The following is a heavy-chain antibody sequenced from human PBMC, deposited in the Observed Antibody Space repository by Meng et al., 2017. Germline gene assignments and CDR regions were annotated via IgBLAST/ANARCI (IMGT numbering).Heavy chain of an antibody. CDR3: VLWFGELSFDY. CDR1: GYTFTTYG. J-gene: IGHJ4*02. D-gene: IGHD3-10*01. Sequence: VHFGTDGKKPGASVKASCKASGYTFTTYGSSGVRQAPGQGLEWMGWISAYKGNTNYAQKLQGRVTMTTDTSTRTAYMELRSLRSDDTAVYCCVLWFGELSFDYWGQGTLVTVSS. CDR2: ISAYKGNT. V-gene: IGHV1-18*01.